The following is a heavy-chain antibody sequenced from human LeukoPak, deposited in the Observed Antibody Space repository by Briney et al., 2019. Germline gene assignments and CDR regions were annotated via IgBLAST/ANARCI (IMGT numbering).Heavy chain of an antibody. CDR1: GGTFSSYA. V-gene: IGHV1-69*13. CDR2: IIPIFGTA. J-gene: IGHJ3*02. Sequence: VASVKVSCKASGGTFSSYAISWVRQAPGQGLEWMGGIIPIFGTANYAQKFQGRVTITADESTSTAYMELSSLRSEDTAVYYCARGNDSSIAARRDAFDIWGQGTMVTVSS. CDR3: ARGNDSSIAARRDAFDI. D-gene: IGHD6-6*01.